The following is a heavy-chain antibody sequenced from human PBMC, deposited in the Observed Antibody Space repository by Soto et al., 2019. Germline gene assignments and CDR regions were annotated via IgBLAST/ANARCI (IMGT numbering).Heavy chain of an antibody. J-gene: IGHJ4*02. V-gene: IGHV3-30*04. CDR1: GFTFSNFV. CDR3: ARERAIAATGIFYY. CDR2: TSYDGKNK. D-gene: IGHD6-13*01. Sequence: GGSLRLSCAASGFTFSNFVMHWVRQAPGRGLEWVAATSYDGKNKDHADSVKGRFTISRDNSKNTLYLQMNSLRHEDTAVYFCARERAIAATGIFYYWGQGTLVTVSS.